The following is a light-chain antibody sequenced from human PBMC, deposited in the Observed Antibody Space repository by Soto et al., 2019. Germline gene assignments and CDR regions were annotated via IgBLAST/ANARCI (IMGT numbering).Light chain of an antibody. J-gene: IGKJ2*01. CDR3: QQYGSSPPYT. Sequence: EIVLTQSPGTLSLSPGERATLSCRASQSVSSSYLAWYQQKPGQAPRLLIYGASSRATGIPDRFSGSGSGTDFTLTISRQEPEHFAVYYCQQYGSSPPYTFGQGTKLEIK. V-gene: IGKV3-20*01. CDR1: QSVSSSY. CDR2: GAS.